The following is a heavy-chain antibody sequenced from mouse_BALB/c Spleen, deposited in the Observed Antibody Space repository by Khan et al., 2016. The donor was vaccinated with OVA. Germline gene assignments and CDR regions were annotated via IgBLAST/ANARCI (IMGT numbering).Heavy chain of an antibody. V-gene: IGHV1-54*01. J-gene: IGHJ3*01. Sequence: QVQLQQSGPELVRPGTSVKVSCKASGYAFTNYLIEWVKQRPGQGLEWIGVIDPGNTNANYNDKVKGKATLTADKSSSTAYMQLSSLTSDDSAVYFCSRAGWGGFAYWGQGTLVTVSA. CDR3: SRAGWGGFAY. CDR1: GYAFTNYL. D-gene: IGHD1-1*02. CDR2: IDPGNTNA.